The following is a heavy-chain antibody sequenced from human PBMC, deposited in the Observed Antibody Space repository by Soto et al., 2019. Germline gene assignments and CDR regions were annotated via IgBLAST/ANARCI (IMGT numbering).Heavy chain of an antibody. Sequence: QMQLVQSGPEVKKPGTSVKVSCKASGITFNRSAIQWVRQARGQRLEWVGWIVVGSNNRDYAQKFQERVTITSDMSTSTVYMELSSLSSEDTAVYYCAAVQQSPYPIGIWGQWTTVTVSS. D-gene: IGHD6-13*01. V-gene: IGHV1-58*02. CDR2: IVVGSNNR. CDR1: GITFNRSA. CDR3: AAVQQSPYPIGI. J-gene: IGHJ6*02.